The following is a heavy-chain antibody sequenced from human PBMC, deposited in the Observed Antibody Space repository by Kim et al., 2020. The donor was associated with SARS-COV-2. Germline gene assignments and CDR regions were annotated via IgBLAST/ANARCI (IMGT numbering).Heavy chain of an antibody. V-gene: IGHV3-7*05. J-gene: IGHJ3*01. Sequence: GGSLRLSCAASGFTFRNYWMIWVRQVPGKGLEWVANINRDGSQKNYVDSVKGRFTISRDNAKNSLYLQMKSLKVKDTAVYYCVIDNSPYDSTSYYDVFDV. CDR1: GFTFRNYW. CDR2: INRDGSQK. CDR3: VIDNSPYDSTSYYDVFDV. D-gene: IGHD3-22*01.